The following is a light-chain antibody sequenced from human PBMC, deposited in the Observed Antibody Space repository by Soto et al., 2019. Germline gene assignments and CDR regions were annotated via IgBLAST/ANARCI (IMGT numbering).Light chain of an antibody. J-gene: IGKJ5*01. V-gene: IGKV3-20*01. Sequence: EIVLTQSPGTLSLSPGERATLSCRASQSVSSSYLAWYQQKPGQAPRLLIFGASTRATGIPDRFSGSGSGTDFTLTINRLEPEDFAVYYCQQYGSSTTWTFGQGTRLEIK. CDR3: QQYGSSTTWT. CDR2: GAS. CDR1: QSVSSSY.